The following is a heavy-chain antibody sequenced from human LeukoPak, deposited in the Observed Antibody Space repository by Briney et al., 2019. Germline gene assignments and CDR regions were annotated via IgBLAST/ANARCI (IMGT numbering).Heavy chain of an antibody. CDR2: IDRSRST. Sequence: PSETLSLTCAVYGGSFSGYSWTWIRQPPGKGLEWIGEIDRSRSTNYSPSLKSRLTISVDTSKNQFSLRLSSVSAADTAVYYCARATASRLGGSNFDYWGQGTLVTVSS. CDR3: ARATASRLGGSNFDY. D-gene: IGHD6-6*01. V-gene: IGHV4-34*01. J-gene: IGHJ4*02. CDR1: GGSFSGYS.